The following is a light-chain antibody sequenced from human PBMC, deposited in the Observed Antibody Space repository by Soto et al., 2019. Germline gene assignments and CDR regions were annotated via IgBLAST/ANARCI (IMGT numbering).Light chain of an antibody. CDR2: GAS. CDR1: QAVNSY. Sequence: EVVMTQSPATLSVSPGERATLSCRASQAVNSYLAGYQQKPGQAPRLLIYGASTRASDIPARFSGSGSETEFTLTISSLQSEDFAVYYCQHYSDWQPWTFGPGTRVEIK. J-gene: IGKJ1*01. CDR3: QHYSDWQPWT. V-gene: IGKV3-15*01.